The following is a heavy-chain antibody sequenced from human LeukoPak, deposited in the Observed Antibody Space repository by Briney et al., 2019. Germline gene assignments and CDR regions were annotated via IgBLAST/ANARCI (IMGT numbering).Heavy chain of an antibody. V-gene: IGHV3-9*01. J-gene: IGHJ1*01. CDR1: GFTFSSYA. D-gene: IGHD6-6*01. CDR3: AKDEYSSSHFQH. Sequence: PGGSLRLSCAASGFTFSSYAMSWVRQAPGKGLEWVSGISWNSGSIGYADSVKGRFTISRDNAKNSLYLQMNSLRAEDTALYYCAKDEYSSSHFQHWGQGTLVTVSS. CDR2: ISWNSGSI.